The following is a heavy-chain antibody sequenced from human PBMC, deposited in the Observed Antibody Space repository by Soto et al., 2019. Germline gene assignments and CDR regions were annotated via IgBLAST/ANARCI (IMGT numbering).Heavy chain of an antibody. Sequence: SETLSLTCAVYGGSFSGYYWSWIRQPPGNGLEWIGEINHSGSTNYNPSLKSRVTISVDTSKNQFSLKLSSVTAADTAVYYCARVGMDCSGGSCYSSAYYYGMDVWGQGTTVTVSS. D-gene: IGHD2-15*01. J-gene: IGHJ6*02. V-gene: IGHV4-34*01. CDR3: ARVGMDCSGGSCYSSAYYYGMDV. CDR2: INHSGST. CDR1: GGSFSGYY.